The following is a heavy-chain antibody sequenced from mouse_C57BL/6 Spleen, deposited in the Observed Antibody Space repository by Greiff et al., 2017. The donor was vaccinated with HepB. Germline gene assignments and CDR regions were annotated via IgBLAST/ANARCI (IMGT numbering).Heavy chain of an antibody. J-gene: IGHJ4*01. Sequence: QVQLQQPGAELVKPGASVKLSCKASGYTFTSYWMQWVKQRPGQGLEWIGEIDPSDSYTNYNQKFKGKATLTVDTSSSTAYMQLSSLTSEDSAVYYCAREEMPITTVVATGAMDYWGRGTSVTVAS. CDR3: AREEMPITTVVATGAMDY. CDR2: IDPSDSYT. V-gene: IGHV1-50*01. D-gene: IGHD1-1*01. CDR1: GYTFTSYW.